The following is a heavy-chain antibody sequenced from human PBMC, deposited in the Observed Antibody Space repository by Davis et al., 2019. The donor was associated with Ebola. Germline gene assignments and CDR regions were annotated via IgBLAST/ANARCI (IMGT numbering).Heavy chain of an antibody. J-gene: IGHJ4*02. CDR3: ARFQGRGSSPTYFDC. CDR1: GFTVSSNY. D-gene: IGHD6-6*01. CDR2: ISRGDNT. V-gene: IGHV3-66*01. Sequence: GESLKISCAASGFTVSSNYMSWVRQAPGKGLEWVSIISRGDNTYYADSVKGRFIISSDNSRTLFLQMNSLRAEDTAVYYCARFQGRGSSPTYFDCWGQGTLVTVSS.